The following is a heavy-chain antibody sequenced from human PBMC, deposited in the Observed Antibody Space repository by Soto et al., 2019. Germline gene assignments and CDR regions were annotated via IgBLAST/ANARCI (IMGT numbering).Heavy chain of an antibody. D-gene: IGHD2-2*01. Sequence: QVQLVQSGAEVKKPGSSVKVSCKASGGTFSSYAISWVRQAPGQGLEWMGGIIPIFGTANYAQKFQGRVTITADESTSTAYMELSSLRSEDTAVYYCARDHGSGRSSTSCYGYYYGMDVWGQGTTVTVSS. V-gene: IGHV1-69*01. CDR3: ARDHGSGRSSTSCYGYYYGMDV. J-gene: IGHJ6*02. CDR1: GGTFSSYA. CDR2: IIPIFGTA.